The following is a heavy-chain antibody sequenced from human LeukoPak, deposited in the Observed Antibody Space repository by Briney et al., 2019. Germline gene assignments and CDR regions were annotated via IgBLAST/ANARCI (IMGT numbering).Heavy chain of an antibody. Sequence: PSETLSLTCAVYGGSFSGYYWSWIRQPPGKGLEWIGEINHSGSTNYNPSLKSRVTISVDTSKNQFSLKLSSVTAADTAVYYCVRGGTMVRGVMRAFDIWGQGTMVTVSS. CDR1: GGSFSGYY. CDR3: VRGGTMVRGVMRAFDI. J-gene: IGHJ3*02. V-gene: IGHV4-34*01. CDR2: INHSGST. D-gene: IGHD3-10*01.